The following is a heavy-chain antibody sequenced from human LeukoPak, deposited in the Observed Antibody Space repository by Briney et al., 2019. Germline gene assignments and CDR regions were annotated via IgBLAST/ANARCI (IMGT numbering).Heavy chain of an antibody. CDR1: GGSISSGNYY. CDR3: ASYGSGSYRFDP. CDR2: IHHSGST. J-gene: IGHJ5*02. Sequence: SETLSLTCTVPGGSISSGNYYWSWIRQHPGKGLEWIGYIHHSGSTYYNPSLKSRVIISVDTSKNQFSLKLNSVTAADTAVYYCASYGSGSYRFDPWGQGTLVTVSS. V-gene: IGHV4-31*03. D-gene: IGHD3-10*01.